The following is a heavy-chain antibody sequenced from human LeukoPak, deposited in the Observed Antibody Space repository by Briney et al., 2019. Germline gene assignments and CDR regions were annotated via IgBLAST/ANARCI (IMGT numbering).Heavy chain of an antibody. CDR2: INHGGST. D-gene: IGHD2-15*01. J-gene: IGHJ4*02. V-gene: IGHV4-39*07. Sequence: SETLSLTCTVSGGSISRSRDYWGWIRQPPGKGLEWIGEINHGGSTKFNPSLKSRVTISLDTSRNQFSLKVNSVTAADTAIYFCARVVASTSIDSWGQGTLVTVSS. CDR3: ARVVASTSIDS. CDR1: GGSISRSRDY.